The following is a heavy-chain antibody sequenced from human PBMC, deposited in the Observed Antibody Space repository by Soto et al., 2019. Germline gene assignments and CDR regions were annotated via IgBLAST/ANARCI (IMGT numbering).Heavy chain of an antibody. J-gene: IGHJ6*02. D-gene: IGHD3-3*01. CDR1: GYTFTSYG. Sequence: SVKVSCKASGYTFTSYGISWVRQAPGQGLEWMGGIIPIFGTANYAQKFQGRVTITADESTSTAYMELSSLRSEDTAVYYCARTIFGVGSEYYYYYGMDVWGQGTTVTVSS. CDR2: IIPIFGTA. CDR3: ARTIFGVGSEYYYYYGMDV. V-gene: IGHV1-69*13.